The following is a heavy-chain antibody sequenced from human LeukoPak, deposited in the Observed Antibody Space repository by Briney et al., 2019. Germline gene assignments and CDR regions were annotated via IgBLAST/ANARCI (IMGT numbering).Heavy chain of an antibody. V-gene: IGHV4-34*01. CDR2: INERGRT. D-gene: IGHD4-17*01. CDR3: ARDPTTVTSLPYYFDF. CDR1: GGSFSGYH. Sequence: PSETLSLTCAVHGGSFSGYHWNWIRQSPSKGLEWIGEINERGRTYYNPSLESRVTLSVDTSKKEFSLKLSAVTAADTAVYYCARDPTTVTSLPYYFDFWGQGTLVSVSS. J-gene: IGHJ4*02.